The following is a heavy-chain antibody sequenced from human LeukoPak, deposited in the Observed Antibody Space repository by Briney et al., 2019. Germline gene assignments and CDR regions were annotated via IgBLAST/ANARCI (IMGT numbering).Heavy chain of an antibody. CDR1: GGSFSGYY. Sequence: AETLSLTCAVYGGSFSGYYWSWIRQPPGKGLEWIGEINHSGSTNYNPSLKSRVTISVDTSKNQFSLKLSSVTAADTAVYYCARGATVTTFVDFDYWGQGTLVTVSS. V-gene: IGHV4-34*01. CDR2: INHSGST. CDR3: ARGATVTTFVDFDY. J-gene: IGHJ4*02. D-gene: IGHD4-17*01.